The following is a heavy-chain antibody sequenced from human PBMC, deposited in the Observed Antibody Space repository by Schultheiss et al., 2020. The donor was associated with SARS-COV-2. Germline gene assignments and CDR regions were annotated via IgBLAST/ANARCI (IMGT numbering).Heavy chain of an antibody. V-gene: IGHV1-2*02. CDR1: GYTFTGYY. Sequence: ASVKVSCKASGYTFTGYYMHWVRQDPGQGLEWMGWINPNSGGTNYAQKFQGRVTMTRDTSISTAYMELSRLRSDDTAVYYCARIYCSSTSCYNEEKYFQHWGQGTLVTVSS. D-gene: IGHD2-2*02. CDR2: INPNSGGT. CDR3: ARIYCSSTSCYNEEKYFQH. J-gene: IGHJ1*01.